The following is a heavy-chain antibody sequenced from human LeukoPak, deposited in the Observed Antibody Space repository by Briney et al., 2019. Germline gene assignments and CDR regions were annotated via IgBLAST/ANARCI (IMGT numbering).Heavy chain of an antibody. D-gene: IGHD1-1*01. V-gene: IGHV3-7*01. CDR2: IKYDRSED. CDR1: GFTFSRYW. Sequence: GGSLRLSCAASGFTFSRYWMSWMRQAPGKGLEWVANIKYDRSEDYYVDSVKGRFTISRDNAKNTLYLQLNSLRVEDTAVYYCKSGGAAPGSFDYWGQGTLVTVSP. J-gene: IGHJ4*02. CDR3: KSGGAAPGSFDY.